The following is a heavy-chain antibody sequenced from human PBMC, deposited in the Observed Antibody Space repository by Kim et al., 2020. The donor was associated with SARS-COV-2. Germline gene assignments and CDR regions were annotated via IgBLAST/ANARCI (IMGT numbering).Heavy chain of an antibody. V-gene: IGHV3-43*02. J-gene: IGHJ6*03. CDR1: GFTFDDYA. CDR3: AKDKEGLWFGDRSDYYMDV. Sequence: GGSLRLSCAASGFTFDDYAMHWVRQAQGKGLEWVSLIGGDGTTTYYADSVNGRFTISRDNSKSFLYLQMNSLRTEDTALYYCAKDKEGLWFGDRSDYYMDVWGKGITVTVSS. D-gene: IGHD3-10*01. CDR2: IGGDGTTT.